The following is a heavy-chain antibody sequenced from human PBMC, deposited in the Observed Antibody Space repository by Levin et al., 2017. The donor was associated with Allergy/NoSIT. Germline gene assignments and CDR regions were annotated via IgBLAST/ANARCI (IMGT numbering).Heavy chain of an antibody. J-gene: IGHJ4*02. V-gene: IGHV3-7*04. D-gene: IGHD3-16*01. Sequence: GSLRLSCAASGFTFSGYWMSWARQAPGKGLEWVANIKHDGSEKYYVDSVKGRFTISRDNAKNFLFLQMNSLRAEDTAVYYCARGAFYPDYWGQGTLVTVSS. CDR2: IKHDGSEK. CDR3: ARGAFYPDY. CDR1: GFTFSGYW.